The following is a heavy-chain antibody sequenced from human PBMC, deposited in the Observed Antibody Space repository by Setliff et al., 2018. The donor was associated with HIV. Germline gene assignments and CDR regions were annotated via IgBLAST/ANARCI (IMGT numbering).Heavy chain of an antibody. D-gene: IGHD1-1*01. V-gene: IGHV4-61*09. Sequence: SETLSLTCTVSGDSISSGSHYWSWIRQPAGKGLEWIGHIYTGGNANFNPSLQSRVTISVDTSKNQFSLMLGSMTAADTAVYYCARERLSRLGFDYWGQGTLVTVSS. CDR3: ARERLSRLGFDY. CDR1: GDSISSGSHY. J-gene: IGHJ4*02. CDR2: IYTGGNA.